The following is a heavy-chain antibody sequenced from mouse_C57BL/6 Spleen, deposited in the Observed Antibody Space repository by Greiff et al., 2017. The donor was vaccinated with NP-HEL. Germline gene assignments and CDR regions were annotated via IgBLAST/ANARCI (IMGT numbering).Heavy chain of an antibody. Sequence: EVHLVESGPGLAKPSQTLSLTCSVTGYSITSDYWNWIRKFPGNKLEYMGYISYSGSTYYNPSLKSRISITRDTSKNQYYLQLNSVTTEDTATYYCARSPLYGSSLYYYAMDYWGQGTSVTVSS. J-gene: IGHJ4*01. CDR2: ISYSGST. V-gene: IGHV3-8*01. CDR3: ARSPLYGSSLYYYAMDY. CDR1: GYSITSDY. D-gene: IGHD1-1*01.